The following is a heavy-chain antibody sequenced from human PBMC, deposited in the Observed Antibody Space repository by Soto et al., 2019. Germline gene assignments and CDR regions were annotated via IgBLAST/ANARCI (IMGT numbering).Heavy chain of an antibody. Sequence: EVQLVESGGGLVQPGGSLRLSCAASGFAFSSYWMHWVRQAPGKGLVWASRINRDGSSTNYADSVKGRFTISRDNAKNMIYLQMNNLRAEDTAVYYCAREYGDSILPLDYCGQGTLVNVSS. CDR3: AREYGDSILPLDY. J-gene: IGHJ4*02. CDR2: INRDGSST. D-gene: IGHD4-17*01. V-gene: IGHV3-74*01. CDR1: GFAFSSYW.